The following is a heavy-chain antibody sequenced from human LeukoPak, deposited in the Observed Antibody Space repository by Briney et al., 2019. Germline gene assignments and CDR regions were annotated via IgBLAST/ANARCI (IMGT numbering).Heavy chain of an antibody. Sequence: GGSLRLSCAASGVTVSSYWMHWARQAPGKGLVWVSRVNTDGSSTGYADSVKGRFTISRDNAKSTLYLQMNSLRAEDTAVYYCARAPGGSHYYYYYMDVWGKGTTVTVSS. CDR1: GVTVSSYW. D-gene: IGHD2-15*01. CDR2: VNTDGSST. CDR3: ARAPGGSHYYYYYMDV. V-gene: IGHV3-74*01. J-gene: IGHJ6*03.